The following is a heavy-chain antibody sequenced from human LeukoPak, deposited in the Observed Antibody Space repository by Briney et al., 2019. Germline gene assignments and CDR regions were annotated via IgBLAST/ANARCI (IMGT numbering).Heavy chain of an antibody. CDR3: ARSQQPFDY. Sequence: GGSLRLSCAASGLTVSSNYMNWVRQAPGKGLEWVSVIHSGGSTYYADSVKGRFTISRDNSKNTLYLQMNSLRADDTAVYYCARSQQPFDYWGQGTLVTVSS. D-gene: IGHD6-13*01. CDR1: GLTVSSNY. V-gene: IGHV3-53*01. J-gene: IGHJ4*02. CDR2: IHSGGST.